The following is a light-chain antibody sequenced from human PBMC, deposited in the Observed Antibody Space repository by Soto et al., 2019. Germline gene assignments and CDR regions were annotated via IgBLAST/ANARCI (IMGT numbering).Light chain of an antibody. Sequence: DIQMTQSPSSLSASVGDRVTITCRASQSINRFLNWYQQKPGKAPKVLINVASSLQGWVPSRFSGSGSGTDFNLTISSLQPEDFATYFCQQYKSYSAHGLTFGGGTKVGIK. V-gene: IGKV1-39*01. CDR3: QQYKSYSAHGLT. CDR2: VAS. CDR1: QSINRF. J-gene: IGKJ4*01.